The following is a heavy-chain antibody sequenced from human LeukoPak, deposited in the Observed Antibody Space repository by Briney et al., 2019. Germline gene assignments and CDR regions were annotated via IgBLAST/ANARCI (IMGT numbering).Heavy chain of an antibody. V-gene: IGHV3-23*01. CDR3: SKESTAYDILTGYSYYFDY. CDR2: ISGSGGST. J-gene: IGHJ4*02. CDR1: GFTFSSYA. Sequence: GGSLRLSCAASGFTFSSYAMSWVRQAPGKGLEWVSAISGSGGSTYYADSVKGRFTISRDNSKNTLYLQMDSLRAEDTAVYYCSKESTAYDILTGYSYYFDYWGQGTLVTVSS. D-gene: IGHD3-9*01.